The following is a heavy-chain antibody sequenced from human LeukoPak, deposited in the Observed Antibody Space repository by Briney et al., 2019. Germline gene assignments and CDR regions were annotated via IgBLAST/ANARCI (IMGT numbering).Heavy chain of an antibody. CDR3: AKTRYSYGSGPLDY. CDR2: ISYDGSNK. D-gene: IGHD5-18*01. V-gene: IGHV3-30*18. J-gene: IGHJ4*02. Sequence: GVSLRLSCAASGFTFSSDGMHWVRQAPGKGLEWVAVISYDGSNKYYADSVKGRFTISRDNSKNTLFLQMNSLRAEDTAVYYCAKTRYSYGSGPLDYWGQGTLVTVSS. CDR1: GFTFSSDG.